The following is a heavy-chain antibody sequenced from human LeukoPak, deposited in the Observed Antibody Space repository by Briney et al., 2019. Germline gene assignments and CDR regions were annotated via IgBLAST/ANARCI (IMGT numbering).Heavy chain of an antibody. J-gene: IGHJ5*02. D-gene: IGHD6-13*01. CDR3: ASAGAAVGWFDP. CDR1: GGTFSSYA. Sequence: ASVKVSCKASGGTFSSYALSWVRQAPGQGLEWMGRIIPILGIANYAQKFQGRVTTTADKSTSTAYMELSSLRSEDTAMYYCASAGAAVGWFDPWGQGTLVTVSS. V-gene: IGHV1-69*04. CDR2: IIPILGIA.